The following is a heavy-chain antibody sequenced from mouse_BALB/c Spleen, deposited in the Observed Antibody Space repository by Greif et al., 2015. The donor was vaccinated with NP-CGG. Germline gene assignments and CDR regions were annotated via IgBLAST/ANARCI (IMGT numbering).Heavy chain of an antibody. Sequence: LVESGAELVKPGASVKLSCTASGFNIKDTYMHWVKQRPEQGLEWIGRIDPANGNTKYDPKFQDKATITADTSSNXAYLQLSSLTSEDTAVYFCARGGCPLLGFDYWGQGTTLTVSS. CDR3: ARGGCPLLGFDY. V-gene: IGHV14-3*02. D-gene: IGHD1-1*02. CDR1: GFNIKDTY. CDR2: IDPANGNT. J-gene: IGHJ2*01.